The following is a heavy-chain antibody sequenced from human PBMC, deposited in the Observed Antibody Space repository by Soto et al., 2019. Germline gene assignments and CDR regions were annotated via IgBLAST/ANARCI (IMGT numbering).Heavy chain of an antibody. J-gene: IGHJ4*02. Sequence: QVQLQESGPGLVKPSETLSLTCTVSGGSISSYYWSWIRQPPGKGLEWIGYIYYSGSTNYNPSLKSRVSRSAATSTTQFSLKLSSVTAADTAVYYCARRYGGARDYWGQGTLVTVSS. D-gene: IGHD4-17*01. V-gene: IGHV4-59*08. CDR2: IYYSGST. CDR1: GGSISSYY. CDR3: ARRYGGARDY.